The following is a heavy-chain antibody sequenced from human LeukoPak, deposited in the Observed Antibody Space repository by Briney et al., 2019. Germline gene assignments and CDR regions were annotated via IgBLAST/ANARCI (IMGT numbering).Heavy chain of an antibody. CDR3: ARGGGYGYFDY. CDR2: ISSSSSYI. CDR1: GFTFSSYN. J-gene: IGHJ4*02. V-gene: IGHV3-21*01. D-gene: IGHD5-18*01. Sequence: GGSLRLSCAASGFTFSSYNMNWVRQAPGKGLEWVSSISSSSSYIYYADSLKGRFTISRDNAKNSLYLQMNSLRAEDTAAYYCARGGGYGYFDYWGQGTLVTVSS.